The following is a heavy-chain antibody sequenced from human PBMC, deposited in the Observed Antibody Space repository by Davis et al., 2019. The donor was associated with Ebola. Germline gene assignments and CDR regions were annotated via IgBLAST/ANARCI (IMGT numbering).Heavy chain of an antibody. D-gene: IGHD2-8*01. J-gene: IGHJ4*02. CDR3: AREGCSNGVCHDFDY. V-gene: IGHV1-2*06. Sequence: ASVTVSCKASGYSFSDYYIHWVRQAPGQGLEWMGRINPNSGGTEYAQKFQGRVTMTRDTSISTANMDLSSLRSDDTAMYFCAREGCSNGVCHDFDYWGQGTLVTVSS. CDR1: GYSFSDYY. CDR2: INPNSGGT.